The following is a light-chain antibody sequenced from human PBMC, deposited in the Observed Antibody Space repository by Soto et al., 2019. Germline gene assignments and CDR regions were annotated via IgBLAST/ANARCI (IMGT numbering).Light chain of an antibody. V-gene: IGKV3-11*01. Sequence: EIELTQSPATLSFSAGERATLTCRASQSVGRFLAWYHQKPGEAPRLLIYDASNRPTGIPDRFSGSGCGTELILTIISLEPDEFAVYYCHQHSRCPLPFGQGTRLEIK. CDR1: QSVGRF. J-gene: IGKJ5*01. CDR3: HQHSRCPLP. CDR2: DAS.